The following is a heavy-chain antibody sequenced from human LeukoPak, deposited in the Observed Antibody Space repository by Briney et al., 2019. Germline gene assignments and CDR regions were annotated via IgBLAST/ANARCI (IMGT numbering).Heavy chain of an antibody. CDR3: ARDPASFSYYYYYYYMDV. D-gene: IGHD3-16*02. V-gene: IGHV3-33*01. Sequence: PGGSLRLSCAASGFTFSSYGMHWVRQAPGKGLEWVAVIWYDGSNKYYADSAKGRFTISRDNSKNTLYLQMNSLRAEDTAVYYCARDPASFSYYYYYYYMDVWGKGTTVTVSS. J-gene: IGHJ6*03. CDR2: IWYDGSNK. CDR1: GFTFSSYG.